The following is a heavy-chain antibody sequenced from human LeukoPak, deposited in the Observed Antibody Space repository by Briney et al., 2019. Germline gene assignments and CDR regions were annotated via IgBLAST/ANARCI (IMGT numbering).Heavy chain of an antibody. CDR1: GFTFSNAW. Sequence: GGSPRLSCAASGFTFSNAWMSWVRQAPGKGLEWVGRIKSKTDGGTTDYAAPVKGRFTISRDDSKNTLYLQMNSLKTEDTAVYYCTTTGYSSGWYRYYFDYWGQGTLVTVSS. CDR2: IKSKTDGGTT. J-gene: IGHJ4*02. CDR3: TTTGYSSGWYRYYFDY. V-gene: IGHV3-15*01. D-gene: IGHD6-19*01.